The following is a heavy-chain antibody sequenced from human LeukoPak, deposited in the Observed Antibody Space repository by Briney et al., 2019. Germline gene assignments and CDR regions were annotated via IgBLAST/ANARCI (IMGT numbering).Heavy chain of an antibody. CDR1: GRSIDSDSYH. J-gene: IGHJ4*02. V-gene: IGHV4-39*07. Sequence: SETLSLTRTVSGRSIDSDSYHWGWIRQPPGKGLEWIGSIYYSGKTFYNPSLQSRVTISLATSKTQFSLNLGSVTAADTAVYYCARVGRNGGWHFDYWGQGTLVTVSS. CDR2: IYYSGKT. D-gene: IGHD6-19*01. CDR3: ARVGRNGGWHFDY.